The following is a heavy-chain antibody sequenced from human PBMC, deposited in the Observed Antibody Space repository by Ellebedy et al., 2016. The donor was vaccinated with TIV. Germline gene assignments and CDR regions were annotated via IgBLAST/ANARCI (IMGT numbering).Heavy chain of an antibody. J-gene: IGHJ5*02. D-gene: IGHD2-2*01. CDR1: GYTFTSYG. CDR2: ISAYNGNT. Sequence: AASVKVSCKTSGYTFTSYGISWVRQAPGQGLAWMGWISAYNGNTNYAPMLQGRVTMTTDTFTSTAYMELRSLRSDDTAVYYCARYCNSTTCSNWFDPWGQGTLVTVSS. V-gene: IGHV1-18*04. CDR3: ARYCNSTTCSNWFDP.